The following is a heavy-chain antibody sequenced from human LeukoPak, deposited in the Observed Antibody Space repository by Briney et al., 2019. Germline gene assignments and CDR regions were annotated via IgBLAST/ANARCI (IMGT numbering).Heavy chain of an antibody. CDR2: IYYSGDT. D-gene: IGHD1-7*01. CDR1: GASISSSDYY. J-gene: IGHJ4*02. Sequence: PSETLSLTCTVSGASISSSDYYWGWILQPPGKGLEWIGSIYYSGDTYYNPSLKSRVTISVDTSKNQFSLKLSSVTAADTAVYYCARLHRTYATLHYFDYWGQGTLVTVSS. V-gene: IGHV4-39*01. CDR3: ARLHRTYATLHYFDY.